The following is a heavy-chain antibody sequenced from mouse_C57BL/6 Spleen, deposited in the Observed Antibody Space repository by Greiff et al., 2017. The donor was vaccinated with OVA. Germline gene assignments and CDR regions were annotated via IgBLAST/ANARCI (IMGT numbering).Heavy chain of an antibody. CDR1: GYAFSSYW. CDR2: IYPGDGDT. J-gene: IGHJ1*03. V-gene: IGHV1-80*01. CDR3: ARSGYPDWYFDV. D-gene: IGHD3-2*02. Sequence: LQQSGASVKISCKASGYAFSSYWMNWVKQRPGKGLEWIGQIYPGDGDTNYNGKFKGKATLTADKSSSTAYMQLSSLTSEDSAVYFCARSGYPDWYFDVWGTGTTVTVSS.